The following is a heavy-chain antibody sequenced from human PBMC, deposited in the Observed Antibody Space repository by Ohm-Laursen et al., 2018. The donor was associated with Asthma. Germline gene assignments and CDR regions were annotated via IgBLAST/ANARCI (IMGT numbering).Heavy chain of an antibody. D-gene: IGHD4-17*01. CDR1: GASITRNF. Sequence: SETLSLTCTVSGASITRNFWGWIRQSPGKGLEWIGSMYYIGSPKYNPSLESRVTMSVDTPKNQFSLRLSSLTAADTAVYYCARDTVNAFENWGQGLMVTVSS. CDR2: MYYIGSP. J-gene: IGHJ3*02. V-gene: IGHV4-59*01. CDR3: ARDTVNAFEN.